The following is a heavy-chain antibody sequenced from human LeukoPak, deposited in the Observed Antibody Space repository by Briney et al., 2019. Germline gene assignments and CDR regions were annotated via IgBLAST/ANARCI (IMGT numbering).Heavy chain of an antibody. CDR3: AKCYGCCSSTSCYTRTTWYYYYGMDV. CDR2: ISWNSGSI. V-gene: IGHV3-9*01. Sequence: PGGSLRLSCAASGFTFDDYAMHWVRHAPGKGLEWVSGISWNSGSIGYADSVKGRFTISRDNAKNSLYLQMNSLRAEDTALYYCAKCYGCCSSTSCYTRTTWYYYYGMDVWGQGTTVTVSS. D-gene: IGHD2-2*02. CDR1: GFTFDDYA. J-gene: IGHJ6*02.